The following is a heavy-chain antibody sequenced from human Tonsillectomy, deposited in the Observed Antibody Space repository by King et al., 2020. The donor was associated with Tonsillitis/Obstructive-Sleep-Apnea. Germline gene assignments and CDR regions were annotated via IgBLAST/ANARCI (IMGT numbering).Heavy chain of an antibody. V-gene: IGHV4-39*01. CDR2: IYYSGST. J-gene: IGHJ4*02. Sequence: VQLQESGPGLVKPSETLSLTCSVSGGSISSICYYWVWIRQPPGEGLGGIGSIYYSGSTYYNPSLKSRVTMAVDKSKNQFSLKLHCVTAVDTAVYFCASDPGSDYWGQGTRVTVSS. CDR3: ASDPGSDY. CDR1: GGSISSICYY.